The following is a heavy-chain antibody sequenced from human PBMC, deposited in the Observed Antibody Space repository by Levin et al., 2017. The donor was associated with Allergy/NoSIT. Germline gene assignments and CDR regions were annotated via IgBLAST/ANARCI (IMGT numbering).Heavy chain of an antibody. J-gene: IGHJ4*02. CDR3: ARGSGYDPYYFDY. CDR2: IWYDGSNK. D-gene: IGHD5-12*01. Sequence: GGSLRLSCAASGFTFSSYGMHWVRQAPGKGLEWVAVIWYDGSNKYYADSVKGRFTISRDNSKNTLYLQMNSLRAEDTAVYYCARGSGYDPYYFDYWGQGTLVTVSS. V-gene: IGHV3-33*01. CDR1: GFTFSSYG.